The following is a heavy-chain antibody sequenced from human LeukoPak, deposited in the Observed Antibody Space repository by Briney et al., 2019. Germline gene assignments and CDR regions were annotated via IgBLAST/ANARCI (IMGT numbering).Heavy chain of an antibody. J-gene: IGHJ4*02. V-gene: IGHV3-64*02. CDR2: INGNGDST. D-gene: IGHD3/OR15-3a*01. CDR3: ARGRTWTYSFDY. Sequence: GGSLRLSCAASGFTFTHYSMHWVRQAPGKGPEYVSTINGNGDSTFYADSVRGRFTISRDNSKNTLYLQLDSLGGDDMGVYFCARGRTWTYSFDYWGQGALATVSS. CDR1: GFTFTHYS.